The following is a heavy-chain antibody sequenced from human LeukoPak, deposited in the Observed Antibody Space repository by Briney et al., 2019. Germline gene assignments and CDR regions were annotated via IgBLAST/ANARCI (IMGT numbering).Heavy chain of an antibody. CDR2: IYHSGST. V-gene: IGHV4-4*02. Sequence: KPSETLSLTCAVSGGSISSSNWWSWVRQPPGKGLEWFGEIYHSGSTNYNPSLKSRVTISVDKSKNQFSLKLSSVTAADTAVYYCARLRALSYYDSSGDFYYFEYWGQGALVTVSS. CDR1: GGSISSSNW. D-gene: IGHD3-22*01. J-gene: IGHJ4*02. CDR3: ARLRALSYYDSSGDFYYFEY.